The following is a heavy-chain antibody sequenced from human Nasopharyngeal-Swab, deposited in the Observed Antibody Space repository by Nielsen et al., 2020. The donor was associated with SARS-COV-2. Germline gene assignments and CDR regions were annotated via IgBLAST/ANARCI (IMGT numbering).Heavy chain of an antibody. CDR3: TRSFGGASEY. V-gene: IGHV3-74*01. CDR1: GFTFSTYW. D-gene: IGHD3-16*01. J-gene: IGHJ4*02. CDR2: TNTDGSST. Sequence: GESLKISCAASGFTFSTYWMHWVRQAPGKGLVWVSRTNTDGSSTDYADSVKGRFTISRDNAKNTLYLQMNSLRAEDTAVYYCTRSFGGASEYWGQGTLVNVSS.